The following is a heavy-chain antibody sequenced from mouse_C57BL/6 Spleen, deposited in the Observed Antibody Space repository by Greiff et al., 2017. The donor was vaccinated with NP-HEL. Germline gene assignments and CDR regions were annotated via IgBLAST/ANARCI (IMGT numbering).Heavy chain of an antibody. CDR3: TWNYDAMDY. Sequence: VQLQQSGAELVRPGASVKLSCTASGFNIKDDYMHWVKQRPEQGLEWIGWIDPENGDTEYASKFQGKATITADTSSNTAYLQLRSLTSEDTAVYYCTWNYDAMDYWGQGTSVTVSS. V-gene: IGHV14-4*01. CDR2: IDPENGDT. CDR1: GFNIKDDY. J-gene: IGHJ4*01.